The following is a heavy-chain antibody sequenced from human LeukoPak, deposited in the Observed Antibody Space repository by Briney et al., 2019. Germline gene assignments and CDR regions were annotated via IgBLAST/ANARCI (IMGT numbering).Heavy chain of an antibody. CDR3: AKGYSSSWNYFDY. CDR2: ISYDGSNK. J-gene: IGHJ4*02. Sequence: TGGSLRLSCAASGFTFSSYGMHWVRQAPGKGLEWVAVISYDGSNKYYADSVKGRFTISRDNSENTLYLQMNSLRAEDTAVYYCAKGYSSSWNYFDYWGQGTLVTVSS. CDR1: GFTFSSYG. D-gene: IGHD6-13*01. V-gene: IGHV3-30*18.